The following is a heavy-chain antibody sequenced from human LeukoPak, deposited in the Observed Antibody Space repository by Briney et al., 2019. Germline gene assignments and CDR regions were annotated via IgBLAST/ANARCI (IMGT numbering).Heavy chain of an antibody. D-gene: IGHD3-3*01. CDR2: ISSGGTYV. Sequence: GGSLRLSCVVSGFTFKTYSMNWVRQAPGKGLEWVSSISSGGTYVDYADSVKGRFTISRDNSKRTLFLQMNSLRAEDTAFYYCAKAELGVDIFDYWGQGTLVTVSS. CDR3: AKAELGVDIFDY. J-gene: IGHJ4*02. V-gene: IGHV3-21*04. CDR1: GFTFKTYS.